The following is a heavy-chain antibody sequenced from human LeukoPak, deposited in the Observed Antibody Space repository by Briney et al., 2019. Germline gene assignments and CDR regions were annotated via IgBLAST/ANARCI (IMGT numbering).Heavy chain of an antibody. J-gene: IGHJ6*02. D-gene: IGHD5-18*01. CDR3: ARVDTAMAYYYYGMDV. V-gene: IGHV1-8*01. CDR2: MNPNSGNT. Sequence: ASVKVSCKASGYTFTSYDINWERQATGQGLEWMGWMNPNSGNTGYAQKFQGRVTMTRNTSISTAYMELSRLRSEDTAVYYCARVDTAMAYYYYGMDVWGQGTTVTVSS. CDR1: GYTFTSYD.